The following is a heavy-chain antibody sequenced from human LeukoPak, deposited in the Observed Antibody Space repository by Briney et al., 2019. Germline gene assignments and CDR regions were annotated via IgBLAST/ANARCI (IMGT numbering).Heavy chain of an antibody. Sequence: ASVTVSCKASGYTFTSYGSGWVRQAPGQGVEWMGWISAYNGNTNYAQKLQGRVTMTTDTSTSTAYMELRSLRSDDTAVYYCARVYGCSGGSCYPLGWFDPWGQGTLVTVSS. D-gene: IGHD2-15*01. CDR3: ARVYGCSGGSCYPLGWFDP. J-gene: IGHJ5*02. CDR1: GYTFTSYG. CDR2: ISAYNGNT. V-gene: IGHV1-18*01.